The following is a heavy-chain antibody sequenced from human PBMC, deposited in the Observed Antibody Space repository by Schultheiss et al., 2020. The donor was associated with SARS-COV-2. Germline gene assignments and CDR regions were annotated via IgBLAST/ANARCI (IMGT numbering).Heavy chain of an antibody. J-gene: IGHJ4*02. V-gene: IGHV4-39*01. Sequence: SETLSLTCTVSGGSISSSSYYWGWIRQPPGKGLEWIGSIYYSGSTYYNPSLKSRVTISVDTSKNQFSLKLSSVTAADTAVYYCAGAGYPYDSSGYPGYYWGQGTLVTVSS. CDR2: IYYSGST. CDR1: GGSISSSSYY. D-gene: IGHD3-22*01. CDR3: AGAGYPYDSSGYPGYY.